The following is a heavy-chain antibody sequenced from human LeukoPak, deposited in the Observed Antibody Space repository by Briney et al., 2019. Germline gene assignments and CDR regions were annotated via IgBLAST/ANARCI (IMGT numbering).Heavy chain of an antibody. J-gene: IGHJ4*02. CDR3: AAETVAGIFDY. Sequence: SVKVSCKASGGTFSSYAINWVRQAPGQGLEWMGGIIPIFGTANYAQKFQGRVTITADESTSTAYMELSSLRSEDTAVYYCAAETVAGIFDYWGQGTLVTVSS. V-gene: IGHV1-69*01. D-gene: IGHD6-19*01. CDR1: GGTFSSYA. CDR2: IIPIFGTA.